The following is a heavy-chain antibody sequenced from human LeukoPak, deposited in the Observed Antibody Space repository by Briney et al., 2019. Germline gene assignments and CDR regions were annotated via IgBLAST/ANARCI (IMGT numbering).Heavy chain of an antibody. V-gene: IGHV1-69*13. J-gene: IGHJ5*02. Sequence: SVKVSCKASGGTFSSHAISWVRQAPGQGLEWMGGIIPIFGTANYAQKFQGRVTITADESTSTAYMELSSLRSEDTAVYYCARGVVVPAAIYHGYWSDPWGQGTLVTVSS. CDR1: GGTFSSHA. D-gene: IGHD2-2*01. CDR2: IIPIFGTA. CDR3: ARGVVVPAAIYHGYWSDP.